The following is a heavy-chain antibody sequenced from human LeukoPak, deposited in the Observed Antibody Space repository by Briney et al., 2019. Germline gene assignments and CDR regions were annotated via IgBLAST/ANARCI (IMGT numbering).Heavy chain of an antibody. D-gene: IGHD6-13*01. CDR3: ATSIAAAFRIYCGMDV. Sequence: GASVKVSCKVSGYTLTELSMHWVRQAPGKGLEWMGGFDPEDGETIYAQKFQGRVTMTEDTSTDTAYMELSSLRSEDTAVYYCATSIAAAFRIYCGMDVWGQGTTVTVSS. J-gene: IGHJ6*02. CDR1: GYTLTELS. CDR2: FDPEDGET. V-gene: IGHV1-24*01.